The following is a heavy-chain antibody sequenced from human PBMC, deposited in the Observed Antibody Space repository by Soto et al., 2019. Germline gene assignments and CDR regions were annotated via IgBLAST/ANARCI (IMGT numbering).Heavy chain of an antibody. Sequence: GGSLRLSCAASGFTFSSYGMHWVRQAPGKGLEWVAVIWYDGSNKYYADSVKGRFTISRDNSKNTLYLQMNSLRAEDTAVYYCARDGLTRGVSTVNWFDPWGQGTLVTVSS. J-gene: IGHJ5*02. CDR3: ARDGLTRGVSTVNWFDP. CDR2: IWYDGSNK. CDR1: GFTFSSYG. V-gene: IGHV3-33*01. D-gene: IGHD3-10*01.